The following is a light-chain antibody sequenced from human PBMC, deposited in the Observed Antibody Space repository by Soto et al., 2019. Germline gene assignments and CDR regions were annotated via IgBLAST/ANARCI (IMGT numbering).Light chain of an antibody. CDR1: QSVSSN. CDR3: QHYNNWPLT. Sequence: EIVMTQSTATLSVSPGERATLSCRASQSVSSNLAWYQQKPGQAPRLLIYGASTRATGIPARFSGSGSGTDFTLTISSLQSEDFAVYYCQHYNNWPLTFGQGTKVEIK. V-gene: IGKV3-15*01. CDR2: GAS. J-gene: IGKJ1*01.